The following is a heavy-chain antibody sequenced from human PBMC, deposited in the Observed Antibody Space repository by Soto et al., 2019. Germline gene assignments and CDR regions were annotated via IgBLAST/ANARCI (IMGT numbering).Heavy chain of an antibody. CDR2: IYYSGST. D-gene: IGHD2-15*01. J-gene: IGHJ4*02. CDR1: GGSISSGGYY. Sequence: QVQLQESGPGLVKPSQTLSLTCTVSGGSISSGGYYWSWIRQHPGKGLEWIGYIYYSGSTYYNPSLKSRVTISVDTAKNQFSLKLSSVTAADTAVYYCARFLGCSGGSCYSADYWGQGTLVTVSS. CDR3: ARFLGCSGGSCYSADY. V-gene: IGHV4-31*03.